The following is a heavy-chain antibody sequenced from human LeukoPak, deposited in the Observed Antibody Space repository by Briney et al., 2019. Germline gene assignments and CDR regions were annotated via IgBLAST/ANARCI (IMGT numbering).Heavy chain of an antibody. CDR2: VWYDGTNE. Sequence: VGSLRLSCAASGFTFSNAWMSWVRQAPGKGLEWVAMVWYDGTNEYYADSVKGRFTISRDNSKNTLHLQMNSLRAEDTAMYYCAKDLSRSWSAYFDFWGQGTLVAVSS. CDR3: AKDLSRSWSAYFDF. CDR1: GFTFSNAW. J-gene: IGHJ4*02. D-gene: IGHD1-26*01. V-gene: IGHV3-33*06.